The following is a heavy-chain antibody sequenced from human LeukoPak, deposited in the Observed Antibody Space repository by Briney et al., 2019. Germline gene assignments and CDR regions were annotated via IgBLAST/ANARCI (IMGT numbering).Heavy chain of an antibody. CDR3: ARHFASGWEYYFDY. CDR2: IYYSGST. D-gene: IGHD6-19*01. V-gene: IGHV4-59*08. J-gene: IGHJ4*02. Sequence: SETLSLTCTVSGGSISSYYWSWIRQPPGKGLEWIGYIYYSGSTNYNPSLKSRVTISVDTSKNQFSLKLSSVTAADTAVYYCARHFASGWEYYFDYWGQGTLVTASS. CDR1: GGSISSYY.